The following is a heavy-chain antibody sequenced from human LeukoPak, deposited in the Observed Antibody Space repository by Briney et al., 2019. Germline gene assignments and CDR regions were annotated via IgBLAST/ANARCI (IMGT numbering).Heavy chain of an antibody. CDR2: ISWNSGSI. V-gene: IGHV3-9*01. CDR1: GFTFDDYA. CDR3: AKDRGYSYGYQLFDY. J-gene: IGHJ4*02. Sequence: GGSLRLSCAASGFTFDDYAMHWVRQAPGKGLEWVSGISWNSGSIGYADSVKGRFTISRDNSKNTLYLQMNSLRAEDTAVYYCAKDRGYSYGYQLFDYWGQGTLVTVSS. D-gene: IGHD5-18*01.